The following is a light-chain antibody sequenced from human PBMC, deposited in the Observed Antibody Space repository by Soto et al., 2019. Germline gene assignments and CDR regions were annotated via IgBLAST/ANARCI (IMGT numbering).Light chain of an antibody. Sequence: QSVLTQPPSASGTPGQRVTISCSGSSSNIGSNYVYWYQQLPGTAPKLLIYRNNQRPSGVPDRFSGSKSGTSASLAISGLPSEDDADYYCAAWDDSLSGPVFGGGTKVTVL. V-gene: IGLV1-47*01. CDR3: AAWDDSLSGPV. CDR2: RNN. CDR1: SSNIGSNY. J-gene: IGLJ2*01.